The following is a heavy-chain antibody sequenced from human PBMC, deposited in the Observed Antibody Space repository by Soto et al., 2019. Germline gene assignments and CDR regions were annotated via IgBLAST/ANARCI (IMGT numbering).Heavy chain of an antibody. V-gene: IGHV3-23*01. J-gene: IGHJ4*02. CDR3: ARHTAMTTVTTGGLFGY. CDR2: ISGSGGST. CDR1: GFTFSSNA. Sequence: EVQLLESGGGWVKPGGSLRLSCAASGFTFSSNAMSWVRQAPGKGLEWVSAISGSGGSTYYADSVKGRFTISRDNSKNTLYLQMNSLRAEDTAVYYCARHTAMTTVTTGGLFGYWGQGTLVTVSS. D-gene: IGHD4-17*01.